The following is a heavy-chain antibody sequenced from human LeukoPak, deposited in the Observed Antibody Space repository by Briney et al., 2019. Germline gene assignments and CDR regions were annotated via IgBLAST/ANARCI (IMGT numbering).Heavy chain of an antibody. CDR3: ARGVMTGYSSSWHFDY. Sequence: SETLSLTCTVSGGSISSYYWSWIRQPPGKGLEWMGYIYYSGSTNYNPSLTSRGTISVDTSKNQFSLKLSSVTAADTAVYYCARGVMTGYSSSWHFDYWGQGTLVTVSS. CDR1: GGSISSYY. D-gene: IGHD6-13*01. J-gene: IGHJ4*02. CDR2: IYYSGST. V-gene: IGHV4-59*01.